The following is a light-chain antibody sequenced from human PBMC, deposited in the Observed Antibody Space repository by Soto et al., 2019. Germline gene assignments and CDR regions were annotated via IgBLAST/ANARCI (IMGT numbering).Light chain of an antibody. Sequence: DIQMTQSPSSLSASVGDRVTITCRASQGISNYLAWYQQKPGKVPKLLIYAASTLQSGVPSRFSGSGSVTDFTLTISSLQPEDVATYYWQKYNSAPWTCGQGTQVEIK. V-gene: IGKV1-27*01. CDR1: QGISNY. J-gene: IGKJ1*01. CDR2: AAS. CDR3: QKYNSAPWT.